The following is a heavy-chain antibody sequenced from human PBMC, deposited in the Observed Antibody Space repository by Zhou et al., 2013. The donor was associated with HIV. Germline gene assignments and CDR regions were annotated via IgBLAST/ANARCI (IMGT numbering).Heavy chain of an antibody. D-gene: IGHD2-15*01. CDR3: VGAKSRWYAFDI. V-gene: IGHV1-69*05. CDR2: IIPSFGTV. Sequence: QVQLVQSGAEVKKPGSSVRVSCTASGGTLTTHALTWVRQAPGQGLEWMGGIIPSFGTVNYAQKFQDRLTITTDEYTSTAYMELSSLRSEDTAVYYCVGAKSRWYAFDIWGPRDNGHRSLQ. CDR1: GGTLTTHA. J-gene: IGHJ3*02.